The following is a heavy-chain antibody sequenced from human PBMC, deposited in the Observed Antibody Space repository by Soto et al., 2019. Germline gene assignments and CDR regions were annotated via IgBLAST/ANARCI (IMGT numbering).Heavy chain of an antibody. J-gene: IGHJ6*02. D-gene: IGHD3-10*01. CDR2: IGTAGDT. CDR1: GFTFSSYD. Sequence: GGSLRLSCAASGFTFSSYDMHWVRQATGKGLEWVSAIGTAGDTYYPGSVKGRFTISRENAKNSLYLQMNSLRAEDTAVYYCARFSEDYGSGSYRPDYGMDVWGQGTTVTVSS. CDR3: ARFSEDYGSGSYRPDYGMDV. V-gene: IGHV3-13*01.